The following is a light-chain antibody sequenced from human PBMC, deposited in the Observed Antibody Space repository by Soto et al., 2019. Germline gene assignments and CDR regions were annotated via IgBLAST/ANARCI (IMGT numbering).Light chain of an antibody. V-gene: IGLV4-60*02. CDR1: SGHSSYI. J-gene: IGLJ2*01. CDR3: ETWDSNTRV. CDR2: LEGSGSY. Sequence: QSVLTQSPSAAASVGSSVKLTCTLSSGHSSYIIAWHQQQPGKAPRYLMKLEGSGSYNKGSGVPDRFSGSSSGADRYLTISNLQFEDEADYYCETWDSNTRVFGAGTKLTV.